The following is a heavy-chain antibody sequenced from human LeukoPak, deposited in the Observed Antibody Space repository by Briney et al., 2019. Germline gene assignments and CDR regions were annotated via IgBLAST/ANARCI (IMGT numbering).Heavy chain of an antibody. J-gene: IGHJ6*03. D-gene: IGHD3-10*01. CDR3: ARGSNYMDV. V-gene: IGHV3-53*01. CDR1: GFNVSTGY. CDR2: LYSGGNT. Sequence: GGSLRLSCAASGFNVSTGYMSWVRQFPGMRLEWVSVLYSGGNTYYIDSVKGRFTISRDNSKNTLFLQLNSLRGEDTAIYYCARGSNYMDVWGKGTTVTVSS.